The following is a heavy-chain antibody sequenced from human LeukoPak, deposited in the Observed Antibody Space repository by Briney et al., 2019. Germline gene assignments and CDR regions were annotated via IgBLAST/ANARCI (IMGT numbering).Heavy chain of an antibody. CDR1: GGSFSGYY. J-gene: IGHJ4*02. V-gene: IGHV4-34*01. Sequence: SETLSLTCAVYGGSFSGYYWSWIRQPPGNGLEWIGEINHSGSTNYNPSLNSRVTISVDTSKNQFSLKLSSVTAADTAVYYCARSPYYYGSGGGQIKFFDYWGQGTLVTVSS. CDR2: INHSGST. D-gene: IGHD3-10*01. CDR3: ARSPYYYGSGGGQIKFFDY.